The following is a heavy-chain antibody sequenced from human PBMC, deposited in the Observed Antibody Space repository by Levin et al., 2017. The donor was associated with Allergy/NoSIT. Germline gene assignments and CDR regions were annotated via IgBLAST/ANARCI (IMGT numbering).Heavy chain of an antibody. CDR3: ARRKYGSGTYSSFDY. Sequence: ASVKVSCKGSGYSFSSYWIGWVRQMPGKALEWMGVVYPSDSDARYSPSFQGQVTISADKSINTAYLQWSSLKASDTAIYYCARRKYGSGTYSSFDYWGQGTLVTVSS. CDR2: VYPSDSDA. D-gene: IGHD3-10*01. V-gene: IGHV5-51*01. CDR1: GYSFSSYW. J-gene: IGHJ4*02.